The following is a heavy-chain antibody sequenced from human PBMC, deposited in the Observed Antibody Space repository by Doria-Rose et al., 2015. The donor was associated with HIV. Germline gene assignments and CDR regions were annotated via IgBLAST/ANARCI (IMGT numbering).Heavy chain of an antibody. CDR3: ARIKSSRWYHKYYFDF. CDR1: GVSLSSPGMG. D-gene: IGHD6-13*01. CDR2: NFSDDRR. Sequence: ESGPVLVKPTETLTLTCTVSGVSLSSPGMGVSWIRQPPGKALEWLANNFSDDRRSYNTSLKSRLTISRGTSKSQVVLTMTDMDPVDTATYYCARIKSSRWYHKYYFDFWGRGTLVIVSA. J-gene: IGHJ4*02. V-gene: IGHV2-26*01.